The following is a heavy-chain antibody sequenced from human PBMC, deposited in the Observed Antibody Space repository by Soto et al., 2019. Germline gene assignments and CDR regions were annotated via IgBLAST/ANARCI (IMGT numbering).Heavy chain of an antibody. Sequence: EVQLVESGGGLVRPGGSLRLSCEASGFTFSNFWMYWVRQAPGKGLVWLSRIKGDGSSTSYADSVQGRFTISRDNAKNTVYLQMNSLRAEDTAVYYCASLNSGTYQGDAFDIWGQGTVVSVSS. V-gene: IGHV3-74*01. CDR2: IKGDGSST. CDR1: GFTFSNFW. D-gene: IGHD1-26*01. J-gene: IGHJ3*02. CDR3: ASLNSGTYQGDAFDI.